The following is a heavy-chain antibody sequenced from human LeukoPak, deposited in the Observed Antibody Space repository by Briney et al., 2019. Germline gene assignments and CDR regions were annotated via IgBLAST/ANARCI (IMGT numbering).Heavy chain of an antibody. CDR1: GYTFTGYY. CDR2: INPNSGGT. D-gene: IGHD1-1*01. Sequence: ASVKVSCKASGYTFTGYYMHWVRQAPGQGLEWMGWINPNSGGTNYAQKFQGRVTMTRGTSISTAYMELSRLRSEDTAVYYCARANVEVIDYWGQGSLVTVSS. CDR3: ARANVEVIDY. V-gene: IGHV1-2*02. J-gene: IGHJ4*02.